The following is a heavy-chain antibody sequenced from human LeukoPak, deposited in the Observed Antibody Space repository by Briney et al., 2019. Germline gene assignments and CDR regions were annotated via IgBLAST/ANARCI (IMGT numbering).Heavy chain of an antibody. J-gene: IGHJ5*02. CDR3: ARVPSRILYLNWFDP. CDR2: IYYSGST. D-gene: IGHD2-8*01. Sequence: SETLSLTCTVSGGSISSYYWSWIRQPPGKGLEWIGYIYYSGSTNYNPSLKSRVTISVDTSKNQFSLKLSSVTAADTAVYYCARVPSRILYLNWFDPWGQGTLVTVSS. CDR1: GGSISSYY. V-gene: IGHV4-59*01.